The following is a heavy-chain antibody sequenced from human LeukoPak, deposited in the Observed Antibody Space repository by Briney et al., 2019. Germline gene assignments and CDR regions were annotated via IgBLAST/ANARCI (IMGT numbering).Heavy chain of an antibody. D-gene: IGHD3-3*01. CDR2: IYTTGYT. CDR1: GGSISGYY. CDR3: AAPRDFWSGYSHYNYYYYGMDV. J-gene: IGHJ6*02. Sequence: PSETLSLTCTVSGGSISGYYWSWIRQATGKGLEWIGRIYTTGYTYYNPSLKSRVTISVDTSKNQFSLKLSSVTAADTAVYYCAAPRDFWSGYSHYNYYYYGMDVWGQGTTVTVSS. V-gene: IGHV4-59*05.